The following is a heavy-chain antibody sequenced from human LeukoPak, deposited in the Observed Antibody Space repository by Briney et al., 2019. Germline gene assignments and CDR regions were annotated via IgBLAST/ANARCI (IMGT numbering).Heavy chain of an antibody. CDR3: AKHWDQLLYYFDY. V-gene: IGHV3-74*01. J-gene: IGHJ4*02. CDR1: GFTFSSYW. D-gene: IGHD2-2*01. Sequence: GWSLRLSCAASGFTFSSYWLHWVRPAPRKGLVGVSRINTDGSSTNYAASVRGRFTISRDNAKNTLYLQRNSLRADDTPVYYCAKHWDQLLYYFDYWGQGALVTVSS. CDR2: INTDGSST.